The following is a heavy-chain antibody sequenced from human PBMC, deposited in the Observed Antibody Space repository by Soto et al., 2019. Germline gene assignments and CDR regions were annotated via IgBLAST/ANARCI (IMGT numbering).Heavy chain of an antibody. CDR3: ARGGGGGLFEH. Sequence: PGGSLRLSCAASGFTFDSYAMAWVRQAPGKGLEWVSAISSGGGATYFADSVKGRFTISRDNTKSSLFLQMNSLGVEDTAVYYCARGGGGGLFEHWGQGVLVTVSS. J-gene: IGHJ4*02. D-gene: IGHD2-21*01. CDR2: ISSGGGAT. V-gene: IGHV3-23*01. CDR1: GFTFDSYA.